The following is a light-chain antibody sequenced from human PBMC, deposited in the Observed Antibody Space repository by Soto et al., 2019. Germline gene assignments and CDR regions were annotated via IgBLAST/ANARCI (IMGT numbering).Light chain of an antibody. Sequence: QSALAQPASVSGSPGQSLTISCAGTRDDIGTYDYVSWYQQHPGNAPKLLVYEVTNRPSGVSDRFSGSKSGNTASLTIYGLQAEYEADYYCNSYTNCSAMVFGGGT. CDR1: RDDIGTYDY. CDR3: NSYTNCSAMV. V-gene: IGLV2-14*01. CDR2: EVT. J-gene: IGLJ2*01.